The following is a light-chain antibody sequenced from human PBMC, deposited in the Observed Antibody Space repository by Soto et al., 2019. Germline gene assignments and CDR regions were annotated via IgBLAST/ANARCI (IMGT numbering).Light chain of an antibody. J-gene: IGLJ2*01. CDR1: SSDVGGYNY. Sequence: QSVLTQSASVSGSPGQSITISCTGTSSDVGGYNYVSWYQPHPRKAPKLIIYEVRNRPSGVSNRFSGSKSGNTASLTISELQAEDEADYYCSSDTRSSLVVFGGGTNVTVL. V-gene: IGLV2-14*01. CDR3: SSDTRSSLVV. CDR2: EVR.